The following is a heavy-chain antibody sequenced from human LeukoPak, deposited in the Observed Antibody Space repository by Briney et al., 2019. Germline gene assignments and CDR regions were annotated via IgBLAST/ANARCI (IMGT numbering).Heavy chain of an antibody. J-gene: IGHJ6*02. V-gene: IGHV1-8*01. Sequence: ASVKVSCKASGYTFTSYDINWVRQATGQGLEWMGWMNPNSGNTGYAQKFQGRVTMTRNTSISTAYMDLSSLRSEDTAVYYCARVPRYYYDSSGYYYYYGMDVWGQGTTVTVSS. D-gene: IGHD3-22*01. CDR3: ARVPRYYYDSSGYYYYYGMDV. CDR1: GYTFTSYD. CDR2: MNPNSGNT.